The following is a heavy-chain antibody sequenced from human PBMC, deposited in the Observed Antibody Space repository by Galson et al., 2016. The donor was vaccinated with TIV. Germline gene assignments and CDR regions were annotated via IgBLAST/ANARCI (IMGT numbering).Heavy chain of an antibody. CDR3: ARPPYCGGDCYKYDY. CDR1: GYTLTIYA. V-gene: IGHV1-3*01. D-gene: IGHD2-21*01. CDR2: INAGNGKT. J-gene: IGHJ4*02. Sequence: SVKVSCKASGYTLTIYAMHWVRQAPGQRLEWMGWINAGNGKTKYSQKLQGRLTITRDTSASTAYMELSSLRSDDTAVYYCARPPYCGGDCYKYDYWGQGTLVTVSS.